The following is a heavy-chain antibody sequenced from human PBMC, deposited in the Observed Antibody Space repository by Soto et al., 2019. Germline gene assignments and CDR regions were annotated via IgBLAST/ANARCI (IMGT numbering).Heavy chain of an antibody. V-gene: IGHV3-21*01. D-gene: IGHD2-15*01. CDR2: MSRSSRYI. CDR3: ARDGGVAATLANYFDY. Sequence: SMSRSSRYIYXADSVKGRFTISRDNAXXXXXXQMXSLRAEETAVYYCARDGGVAATLANYFDYWGQGTXVTVS. J-gene: IGHJ4*02.